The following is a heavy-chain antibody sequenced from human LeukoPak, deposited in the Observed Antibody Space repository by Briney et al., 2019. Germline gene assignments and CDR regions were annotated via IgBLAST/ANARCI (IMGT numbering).Heavy chain of an antibody. V-gene: IGHV1-46*01. Sequence: ASVKVSCKASGYTFTGYYMHWVRQAPGQGLEWMGIINPSGGSTSYAQKFQGRVTMTRDTSTSTVYMELSSLRSEDTAVYYCARGSQLLYYYYYGMDVWGQGTTVTVSS. J-gene: IGHJ6*02. CDR1: GYTFTGYY. D-gene: IGHD2-2*01. CDR2: INPSGGST. CDR3: ARGSQLLYYYYYGMDV.